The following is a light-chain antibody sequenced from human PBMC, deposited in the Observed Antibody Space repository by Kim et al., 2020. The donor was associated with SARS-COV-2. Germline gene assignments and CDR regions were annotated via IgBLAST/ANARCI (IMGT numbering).Light chain of an antibody. V-gene: IGKV3-20*01. CDR2: GAS. Sequence: LSPGDRATLSCRASQSVSKNYLAWYQQKPGQAPRLLIYGASSRATGIPDRFSGSGSGTDFILTISRLEPEDFAVYYCQQYGSSPYTFGQGTKLEI. J-gene: IGKJ2*01. CDR3: QQYGSSPYT. CDR1: QSVSKNY.